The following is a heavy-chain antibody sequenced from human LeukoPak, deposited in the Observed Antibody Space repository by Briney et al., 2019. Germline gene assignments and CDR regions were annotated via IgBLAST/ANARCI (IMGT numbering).Heavy chain of an antibody. CDR1: GYTFTSYA. CDR2: ISAGNGNT. D-gene: IGHD2-21*01. J-gene: IGHJ3*02. CDR3: ASLRSYSDAFDI. Sequence: ASVKVSCKASGYTFTSYAIHWVRQAPGQRLEWMGWISAGNGNTKYSQNFQGRVTFISNTSATTAFMELSSLRSEDAAVYYCASLRSYSDAFDIWGQGTMVTVSS. V-gene: IGHV1-3*01.